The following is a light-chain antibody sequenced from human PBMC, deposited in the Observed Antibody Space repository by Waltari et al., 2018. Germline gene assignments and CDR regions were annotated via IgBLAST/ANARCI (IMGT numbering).Light chain of an antibody. CDR3: QSYDTTLSVV. CDR1: TSKNRAGYD. CDR2: GTN. V-gene: IGLV1-40*01. J-gene: IGLJ2*01. Sequence: QSVLTQPPSVSGAPGQRVSIPCTGSTSKNRAGYDVHWYQQGPGKAPKLIIYGTNTRPLGVPDRFFGSQYGTSASLAIIGLQAEDEGDYYCQSYDTTLSVVFGGGTKLTVL.